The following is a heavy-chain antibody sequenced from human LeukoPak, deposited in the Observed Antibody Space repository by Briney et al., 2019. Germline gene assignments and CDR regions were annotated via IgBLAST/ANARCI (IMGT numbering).Heavy chain of an antibody. Sequence: SETLSLTCTVSGGSISSYYLSWIRQPPGKGLEWIWYIYYSGSTNYNPSLRSRVTISVDTSKNQFSLKLSSVTAAGTAVYYCARDRILYWGQGTLVTVSS. V-gene: IGHV4-59*01. D-gene: IGHD3-3*02. J-gene: IGHJ4*02. CDR2: IYYSGST. CDR1: GGSISSYY. CDR3: ARDRILY.